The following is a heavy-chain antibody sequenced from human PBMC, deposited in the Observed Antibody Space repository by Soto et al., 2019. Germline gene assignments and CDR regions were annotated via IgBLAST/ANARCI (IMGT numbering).Heavy chain of an antibody. CDR2: ISYDGSNK. D-gene: IGHD1-1*01. V-gene: IGHV3-30*18. Sequence: QVQLVESGGGVVQPGRSLRLSCAASGFTFSSYGMHWVRQAPGKGLEWVAVISYDGSNKYYADSVKGRFTISRDNSKKTLYLQMNSLRAEDTAVYYCAKAKGLSDWNDVKDYWGQGTLVTVSP. CDR3: AKAKGLSDWNDVKDY. J-gene: IGHJ4*02. CDR1: GFTFSSYG.